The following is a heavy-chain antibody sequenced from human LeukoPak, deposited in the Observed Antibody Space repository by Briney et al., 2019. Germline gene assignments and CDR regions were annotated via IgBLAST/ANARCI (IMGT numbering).Heavy chain of an antibody. CDR1: GFTFSSYG. Sequence: GGSLRLSCAASGFTFSSYGMHWVRQAPGKGLEWVAVISSDGSYKYYADSVRGRFTISRDNPKNTLYLQMNSLRAEDTAVYYCAKEAYRYGYFDYWGQGTLVTVSS. J-gene: IGHJ4*02. D-gene: IGHD5-18*01. V-gene: IGHV3-30*18. CDR2: ISSDGSYK. CDR3: AKEAYRYGYFDY.